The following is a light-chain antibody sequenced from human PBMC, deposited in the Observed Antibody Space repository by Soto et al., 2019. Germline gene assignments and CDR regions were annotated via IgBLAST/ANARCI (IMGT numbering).Light chain of an antibody. CDR3: QQYGSSPPYT. V-gene: IGKV3-20*01. CDR1: QTVSNNY. CDR2: GSS. Sequence: EVVLTQSPGTLSLSPGERATLSCRASQTVSNNYLAWYQQKPGQATRLLILGSSDRATGIPDRFSGSGSGTDFTLTISRLEPEDFAVYYCQQYGSSPPYTFGQGTKLEIK. J-gene: IGKJ2*01.